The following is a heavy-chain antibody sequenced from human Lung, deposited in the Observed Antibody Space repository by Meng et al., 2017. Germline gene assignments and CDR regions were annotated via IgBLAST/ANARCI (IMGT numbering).Heavy chain of an antibody. V-gene: IGHV4-39*01. CDR3: ANNDVSRFLEWLLLH. Sequence: QLQLQESGPGLVKPSETLSLTCTVSGGSISSSNYYWGWIRQPPGQGLEWIGSIYYTGSTHYNPSLKSRVTISVDTSNNQFFLKLSSVTAADTAVYYCANNDVSRFLEWLLLHWGQGTLVTVSS. J-gene: IGHJ4*02. CDR2: IYYTGST. D-gene: IGHD3-3*01. CDR1: GGSISSSNYY.